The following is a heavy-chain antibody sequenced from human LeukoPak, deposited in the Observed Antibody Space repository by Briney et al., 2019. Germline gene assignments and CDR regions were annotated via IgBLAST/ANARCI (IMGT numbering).Heavy chain of an antibody. J-gene: IGHJ3*02. CDR3: ARENYYGSGSYYYAFDI. CDR1: GGSISSGGYY. V-gene: IGHV4-31*03. D-gene: IGHD3-10*01. Sequence: PSETLSLTCTVSGGSISSGGYYWSWIRQHPGKGLEWIGYIYYSGSTYYNPSLKSRVTISVDTSKNQFSLKLSSVTAADTAVYYCARENYYGSGSYYYAFDIWGQGTMVTVSS. CDR2: IYYSGST.